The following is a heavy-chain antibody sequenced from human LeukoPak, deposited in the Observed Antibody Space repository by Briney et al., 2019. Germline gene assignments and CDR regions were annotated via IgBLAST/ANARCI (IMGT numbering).Heavy chain of an antibody. Sequence: SETLSLTCTVSGDSISSYYWTWIRQPPGKGLEWIGYIYYSGSTNYNPSLKSRVSISVDTSKNQFSLKLSSVTAADTAVYYCARSHMVRGINYWGQGTLVTVSS. D-gene: IGHD3-10*01. V-gene: IGHV4-59*08. CDR2: IYYSGST. CDR3: ARSHMVRGINY. J-gene: IGHJ4*02. CDR1: GDSISSYY.